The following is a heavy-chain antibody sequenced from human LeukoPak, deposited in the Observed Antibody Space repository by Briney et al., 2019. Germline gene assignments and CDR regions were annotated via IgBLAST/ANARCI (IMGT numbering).Heavy chain of an antibody. CDR2: IYTSGST. J-gene: IGHJ4*02. CDR3: ASLENYYGSGSYPTSFDY. Sequence: SETLSLTCTVSGGSISSYYWSWIRQPAGKGLEWIGRIYTSGSTNYNPSLKSRVTMSVETSKNQFSLKLSSVTAADTAVYYCASLENYYGSGSYPTSFDYWGQGTLVTVSS. D-gene: IGHD3-10*01. CDR1: GGSISSYY. V-gene: IGHV4-4*07.